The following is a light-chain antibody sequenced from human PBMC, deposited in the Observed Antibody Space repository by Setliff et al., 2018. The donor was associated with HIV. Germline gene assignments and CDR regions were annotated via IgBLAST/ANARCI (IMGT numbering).Light chain of an antibody. V-gene: IGLV2-14*03. CDR3: SSYTSSSTLV. Sequence: QSVLTQPASVSGSPGQSITISCTGTSSDVGGYNYVSWYQQHPNKAPKLMIYELSDRPSGVSNRFSGSKSGNTASLTISGLQAEDEADYYRSSYTSSSTLVFGTGTKVTVL. J-gene: IGLJ1*01. CDR1: SSDVGGYNY. CDR2: ELS.